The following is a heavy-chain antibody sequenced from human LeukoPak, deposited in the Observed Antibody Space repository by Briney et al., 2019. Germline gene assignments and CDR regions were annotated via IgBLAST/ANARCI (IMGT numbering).Heavy chain of an antibody. J-gene: IGHJ3*02. V-gene: IGHV4-59*01. CDR1: GGSISSYF. CDR2: IYYTERT. CDR3: ARTRDPAMTHDAFDI. D-gene: IGHD5-18*01. Sequence: PSETLSLTCTVSGGSISSYFWSWIRQPPGQGLEWIGYIYYTERTNYNPSLKSRVTISVDTSKNQFSMKLSSVTSADTAVYYCARTRDPAMTHDAFDIWGQGTMLTVSS.